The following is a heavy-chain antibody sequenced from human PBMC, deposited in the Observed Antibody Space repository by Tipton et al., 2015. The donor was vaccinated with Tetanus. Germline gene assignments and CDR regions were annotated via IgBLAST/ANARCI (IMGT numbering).Heavy chain of an antibody. CDR3: ARDQGGGRVVRLNWLDP. Sequence: TLSLTCTVSGGSISSSSYYWGWIRQPPGKGLEWIGSMSYSGRTYYNPSLKSRVTISVDTSKNQFSLKLSSVTAADTAVYYCARDQGGGRVVRLNWLDPWGQGTLVTVSS. CDR1: GGSISSSSYY. D-gene: IGHD6-6*01. CDR2: MSYSGRT. V-gene: IGHV4-39*07. J-gene: IGHJ5*02.